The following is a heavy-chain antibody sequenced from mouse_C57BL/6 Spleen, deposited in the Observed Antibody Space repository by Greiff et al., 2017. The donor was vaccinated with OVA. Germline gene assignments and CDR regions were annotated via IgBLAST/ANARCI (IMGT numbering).Heavy chain of an antibody. Sequence: VQLKESGPGLVKPSQSLSLTCSVTGYSITSGYYWNWIRQFPGNKLEWMGYISYDGSNNYNPSLKNRISITRDTSKNQFFLKLNSVTTEDTATYYCARDGYYVSYFDYWGQGTTLTVSS. CDR3: ARDGYYVSYFDY. D-gene: IGHD2-3*01. V-gene: IGHV3-6*01. CDR2: ISYDGSN. J-gene: IGHJ2*01. CDR1: GYSITSGYY.